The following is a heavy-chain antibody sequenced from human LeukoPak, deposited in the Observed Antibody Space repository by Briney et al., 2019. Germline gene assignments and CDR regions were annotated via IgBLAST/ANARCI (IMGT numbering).Heavy chain of an antibody. D-gene: IGHD2-15*01. J-gene: IGHJ4*02. CDR3: AKDYSFSNFN. V-gene: IGHV3-7*01. CDR1: GFMFPNHW. CDR2: INERGSET. Sequence: GGSLRLSCAASGFMFPNHWMTWVRQAPGKGLEWVANINERGSETYYADYVKGRFTISRDNTKKSLFLQLNSLSVEDTAMYYCAKDYSFSNFNWGQGTLVTVSS.